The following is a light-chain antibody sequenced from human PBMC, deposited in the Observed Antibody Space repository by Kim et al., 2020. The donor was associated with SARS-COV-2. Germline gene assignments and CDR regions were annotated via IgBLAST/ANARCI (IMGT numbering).Light chain of an antibody. CDR3: GTWDSSLTAVV. V-gene: IGLV1-51*01. CDR2: DNN. CDR1: DSNIGYNY. Sequence: GQRVTISGSGRDSNIGYNYVSWYQQLPGTAPKLLIYDNNERPSEIPDRFSGAKSGTSATLGITALQTGDEADYYCGTWDSSLTAVVFGGGTQLTVL. J-gene: IGLJ2*01.